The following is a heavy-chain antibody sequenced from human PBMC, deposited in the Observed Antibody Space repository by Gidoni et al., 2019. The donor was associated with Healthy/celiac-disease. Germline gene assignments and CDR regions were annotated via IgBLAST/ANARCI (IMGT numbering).Heavy chain of an antibody. V-gene: IGHV4-34*01. D-gene: IGHD6-25*01. Sequence: QVQLQQWGAGLLKPSATLSLTCAVYGGSFSGYYWSWIRPPPGKGLEWIGEINHSGSTNYNPSLKSRVTISVDTSKNQFSRKRSSGTAADTAVYYCAAAERGYWGQGTLVTVSS. J-gene: IGHJ4*02. CDR2: INHSGST. CDR3: AAAERGY. CDR1: GGSFSGYY.